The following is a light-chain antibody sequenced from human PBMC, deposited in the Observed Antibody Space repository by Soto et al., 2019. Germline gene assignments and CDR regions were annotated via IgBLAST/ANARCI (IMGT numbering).Light chain of an antibody. CDR3: CSYAGSYTFAV. V-gene: IGLV2-11*01. CDR2: DVS. J-gene: IGLJ2*01. CDR1: SSDVGGYDY. Sequence: QSALTQPRSVSGSPGQSVTISCTGTSSDVGGYDYVSWYQQHPVKAPKLMIYDVSKRPSGVPDRFSGSKSGNTASLTISGLQAEDEADYYCCSYAGSYTFAVFVGGTKLTVL.